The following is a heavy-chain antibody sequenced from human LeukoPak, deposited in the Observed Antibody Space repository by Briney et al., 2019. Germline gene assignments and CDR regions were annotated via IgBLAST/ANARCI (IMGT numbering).Heavy chain of an antibody. D-gene: IGHD6-19*01. Sequence: GGSLRLSCAASGFTFSSYSMNWVRQAPGKGLEWVSSISSSSSYTFYADSVRGRFTISRDNFRNTVSLQMNSLRADDTALYYCAGGQMFTSGGFESWGQGALVTVSS. J-gene: IGHJ4*02. CDR1: GFTFSSYS. CDR3: AGGQMFTSGGFES. CDR2: ISSSSSYT. V-gene: IGHV3-21*04.